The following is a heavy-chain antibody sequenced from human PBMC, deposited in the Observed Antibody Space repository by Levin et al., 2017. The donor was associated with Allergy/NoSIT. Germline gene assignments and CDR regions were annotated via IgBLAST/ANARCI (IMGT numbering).Heavy chain of an antibody. Sequence: GESLKISCKVSGYTLTELSMHWVRQAPGKGLEWMGGFDPEDGETIYAQKFQGRVTMTEDTSTDTAYMELSSLRSEDTAVYYCATSGPLIAAAGAFDYWGQGTLVTVSS. CDR3: ATSGPLIAAAGAFDY. V-gene: IGHV1-24*01. D-gene: IGHD6-13*01. J-gene: IGHJ4*02. CDR1: GYTLTELS. CDR2: FDPEDGET.